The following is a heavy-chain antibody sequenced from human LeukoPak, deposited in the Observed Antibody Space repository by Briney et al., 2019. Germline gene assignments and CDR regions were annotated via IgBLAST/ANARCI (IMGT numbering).Heavy chain of an antibody. V-gene: IGHV4-59*01. D-gene: IGHD2-15*01. J-gene: IGHJ3*02. CDR2: INYSGST. CDR1: GGSISSYY. CDR3: ATGQYCSGNRCYSGTFDI. Sequence: SETLSLTCTVSGGSISSYYWSWIRQPPGKGLEWIGYINYSGSTNYNPSLKSRVTMSVDTSKNLFSLRLSSVTAADTALYYCATGQYCSGNRCYSGTFDIWGQGTMVTVSS.